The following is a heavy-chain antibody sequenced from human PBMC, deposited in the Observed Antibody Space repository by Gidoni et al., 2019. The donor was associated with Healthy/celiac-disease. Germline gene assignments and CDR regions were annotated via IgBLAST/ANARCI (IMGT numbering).Heavy chain of an antibody. D-gene: IGHD6-19*01. J-gene: IGHJ5*02. Sequence: QVQLVQSGAEVKKPGSPVKVSCKASGGTFSSYTISWVRQAPGQGLEWMGRIIPILGIANYAQKFQGRVTITADKSTSTAYMELSSLRSEDTAVYYCARGPYSSGRYNWCDPWGQGTLVTVSS. CDR2: IIPILGIA. CDR1: GGTFSSYT. CDR3: ARGPYSSGRYNWCDP. V-gene: IGHV1-69*02.